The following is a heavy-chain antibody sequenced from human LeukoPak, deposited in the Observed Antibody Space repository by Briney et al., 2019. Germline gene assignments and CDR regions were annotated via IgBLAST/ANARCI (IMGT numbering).Heavy chain of an antibody. V-gene: IGHV3-53*01. CDR1: EFTVSSNY. Sequence: GGSLRLSCAVSEFTVSSNYMSWVSQAPGRGLEWVSVIYGGGSTYYADSVKGRFTISRDNSKNTLYHQMNSLRAEDTAVYYCARGWGAFDYWGQGTLVTVSS. J-gene: IGHJ4*02. CDR3: ARGWGAFDY. D-gene: IGHD1-26*01. CDR2: IYGGGST.